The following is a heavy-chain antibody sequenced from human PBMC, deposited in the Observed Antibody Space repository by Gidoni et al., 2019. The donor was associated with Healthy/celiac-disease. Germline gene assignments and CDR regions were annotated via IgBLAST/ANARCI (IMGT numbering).Heavy chain of an antibody. CDR2: ISSSSSNI. CDR1: GFHFLSYI. D-gene: IGHD3-22*01. CDR3: ERCSSGYANDAFDI. J-gene: IGHJ3*02. Sequence: ELQLVESGGGLVQPGGSLRLSCAASGFHFLSYIMNWVRQAPGKGLEWVSYISSSSSNIYYADSVKGRFTISRENDKNSLYLKMNSLRDEETAVYYCERCSSGYANDAFDIWGQGTMVTVSS. V-gene: IGHV3-48*02.